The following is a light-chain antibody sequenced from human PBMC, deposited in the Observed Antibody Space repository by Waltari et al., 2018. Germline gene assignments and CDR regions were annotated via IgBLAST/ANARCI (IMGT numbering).Light chain of an antibody. Sequence: EIVMTQSPATLSGSPGERATLSCRASQSVGSNLAWYQQEPGQAPRLLISGASTGATGVPARFSGSGSGTEFTLTISSLQSEDFAIYYCQQHNNWPLTFGGGTKVESK. CDR2: GAS. CDR3: QQHNNWPLT. J-gene: IGKJ4*01. V-gene: IGKV3-15*01. CDR1: QSVGSN.